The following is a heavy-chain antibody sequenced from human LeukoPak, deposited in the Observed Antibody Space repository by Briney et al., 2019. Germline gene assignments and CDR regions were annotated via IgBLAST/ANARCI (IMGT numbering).Heavy chain of an antibody. Sequence: SETLSLTCTVSGGSISSGGYYWSWIRQPPGKGLEWTGYIYHSGSTYYNPSLKSRVTISVDRSKNQFSLKLSSVTAADTAVYYCARDLGIAAAGTDVYWGQGTLVTVSS. V-gene: IGHV4-30-2*01. CDR1: GGSISSGGYY. CDR3: ARDLGIAAAGTDVY. CDR2: IYHSGST. J-gene: IGHJ4*02. D-gene: IGHD6-13*01.